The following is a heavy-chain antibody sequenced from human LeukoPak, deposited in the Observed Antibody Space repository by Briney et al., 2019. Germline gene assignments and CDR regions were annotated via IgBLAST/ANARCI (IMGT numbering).Heavy chain of an antibody. J-gene: IGHJ5*02. Sequence: GESLKISCKGSGYSFTSYWIGWVRQMPGKGLEWMGIIYPGDSDIRYSPSFQGHVSISADKSISTAYLQWSSLEASDTAMYYCARQEYCSGGSCYTWFDPWGQGTLVTVSS. CDR1: GYSFTSYW. CDR2: IYPGDSDI. V-gene: IGHV5-51*01. D-gene: IGHD2-15*01. CDR3: ARQEYCSGGSCYTWFDP.